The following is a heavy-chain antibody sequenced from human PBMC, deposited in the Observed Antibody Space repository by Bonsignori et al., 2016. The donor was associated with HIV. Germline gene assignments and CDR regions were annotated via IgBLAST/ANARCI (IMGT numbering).Heavy chain of an antibody. D-gene: IGHD1-1*01. CDR1: GFTFSNAW. CDR3: ITDKRQEDPGQFDF. J-gene: IGHJ4*02. V-gene: IGHV3-15*05. CDR2: IKGQIDGGTI. Sequence: GGSLRLSCATSGFTFSNAWMSWVRQAPGKGLEWVARIKGQIDGGTIDYAAPVKGRFIISRDDSRNTVFLQLNSLKSEDTAVYYCITDKRQEDPGQFDFWGQGTLVTVSS.